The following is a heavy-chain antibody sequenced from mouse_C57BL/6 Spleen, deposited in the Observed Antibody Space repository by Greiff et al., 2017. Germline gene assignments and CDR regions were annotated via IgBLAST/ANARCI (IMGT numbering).Heavy chain of an antibody. J-gene: IGHJ3*01. CDR3: ARDHTQGPWFAY. CDR2: IYPGSGNT. D-gene: IGHD3-3*01. Sequence: QVQLKQSGPELVKPGASVKISCKASGYSFTSYYIHWVKQRPGQGLEWIGWIYPGSGNTKYNEKFKGKATLTADTSSSTAYMQLSSLTSEDSAVYYCARDHTQGPWFAYWGQGTLVTVSA. CDR1: GYSFTSYY. V-gene: IGHV1-66*01.